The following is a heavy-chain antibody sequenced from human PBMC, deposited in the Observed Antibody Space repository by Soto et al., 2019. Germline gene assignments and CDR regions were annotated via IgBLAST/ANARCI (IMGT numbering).Heavy chain of an antibody. CDR3: AEGGYCSSTSCYAGYAFDI. CDR1: GFTFSSYS. Sequence: PGGSLRLSCAASGFTFSSYSMNWVRRAPGKGLEWVSSISSSSSYIYYADSVKGRFTISRDNAKNSLYLQMNSLRAEDTAVYYCAEGGYCSSTSCYAGYAFDIWGQGTMVTVSS. J-gene: IGHJ3*02. D-gene: IGHD2-2*01. CDR2: ISSSSSYI. V-gene: IGHV3-21*01.